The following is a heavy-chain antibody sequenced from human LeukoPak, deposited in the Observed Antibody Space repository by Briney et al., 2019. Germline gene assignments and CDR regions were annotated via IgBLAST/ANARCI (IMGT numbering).Heavy chain of an antibody. CDR1: GFTFSSYA. V-gene: IGHV3-23*01. D-gene: IGHD4/OR15-4a*01. CDR3: AREDHANYNY. Sequence: GGSLRLSCAASGFTFSSYAMNWVRQAPGKGLEWVSAISVSGGNTYYADSVKGRFTISRDNSKNTLYLQMNSLRAEDTAVYYCAREDHANYNYWGQGTLVTVSS. CDR2: ISVSGGNT. J-gene: IGHJ4*02.